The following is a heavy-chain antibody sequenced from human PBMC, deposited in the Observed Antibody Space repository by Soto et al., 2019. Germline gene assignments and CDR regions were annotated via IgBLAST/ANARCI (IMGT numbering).Heavy chain of an antibody. CDR3: ARSLALMGHGMEV. CDR2: TYYRSKWYN. J-gene: IGHJ6*04. V-gene: IGHV6-1*01. CDR1: GDSVSSNSAA. Sequence: SHTLSLTCAISGDSVSSNSAAWNLIRQSPSRGLEWLGRTYYRSKWYNDYAVSVKSRITINPETSKNQLSLQLNSVTPEDTAVYYCARSLALMGHGMEVWGKGTKVTVS. D-gene: IGHD3-16*01.